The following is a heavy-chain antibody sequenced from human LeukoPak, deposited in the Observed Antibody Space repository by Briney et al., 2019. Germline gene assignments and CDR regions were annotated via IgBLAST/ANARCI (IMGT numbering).Heavy chain of an antibody. J-gene: IGHJ4*02. D-gene: IGHD6-13*01. CDR1: GFTFNNYV. CDR2: ISYGGGTT. V-gene: IGHV3-23*01. Sequence: PGGSLRLSCAASGFTFNNYVMSWVRQAPGKGLEWVSGISYGGGTTYYADSVKGRFTISRDNSKNTLYLQMNSLTAEDTAVYYCAREHYPYTSSSWYYLDYWGQGTLVTVSS. CDR3: AREHYPYTSSSWYYLDY.